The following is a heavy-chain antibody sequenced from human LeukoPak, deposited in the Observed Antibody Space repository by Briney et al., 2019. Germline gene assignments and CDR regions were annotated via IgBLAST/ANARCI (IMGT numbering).Heavy chain of an antibody. J-gene: IGHJ4*02. CDR1: GFTVSSNY. CDR2: IYSGGST. D-gene: IGHD1-1*01. CDR3: ARGNWNDDERLAY. V-gene: IGHV3-53*01. Sequence: AGGFLRLSCAASGFTVSSNYMSWVRQAPGKGLEWVSVIYSGGSTYYADSVKGRFTISRDNSKNTLYLQMNSLRAEDTAVYYCARGNWNDDERLAYWGQGTLVTVSS.